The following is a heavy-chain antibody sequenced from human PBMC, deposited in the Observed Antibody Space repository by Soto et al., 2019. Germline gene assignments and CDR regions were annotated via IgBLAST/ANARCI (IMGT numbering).Heavy chain of an antibody. D-gene: IGHD5-12*01. CDR3: AERGFYDGFDY. CDR2: VTDSGGTT. CDR1: GLTFSKFA. Sequence: EVQLLESGGGLVRPGESLRLSCAASGLTFSKFAMTWVRQAAGKGLEWVSTVTDSGGTTYYADSVKGRFTISRDNSKNTLFLQMNSLRAEDTALYYCAERGFYDGFDYWGQGILVTVSS. V-gene: IGHV3-23*01. J-gene: IGHJ4*02.